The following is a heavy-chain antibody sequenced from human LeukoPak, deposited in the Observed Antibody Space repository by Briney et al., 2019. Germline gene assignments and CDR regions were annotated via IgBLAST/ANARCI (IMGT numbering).Heavy chain of an antibody. CDR1: GFTFSSSS. CDR2: ISSSSSTI. J-gene: IGHJ4*02. CDR3: ARLTTVTANVFDF. V-gene: IGHV3-48*04. Sequence: GGSLRLSCAASGFTFSSSSMNWVRQAPGKGLEWVSYISSSSSTIYYADSVKGRFTISRDNAKNSLYLQMNSPRAEDTAVYYCARLTTVTANVFDFWGQGTLVTVSS. D-gene: IGHD4-17*01.